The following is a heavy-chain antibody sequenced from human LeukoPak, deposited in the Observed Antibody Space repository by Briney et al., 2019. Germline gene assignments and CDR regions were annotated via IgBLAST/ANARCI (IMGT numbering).Heavy chain of an antibody. CDR2: ISAYNGNT. V-gene: IGHV1-18*01. J-gene: IGHJ3*02. CDR1: GYTFTSYG. CDR3: ARDRLQYYYGSGSYYNPGDAFDI. Sequence: GASVKVSCKASGYTFTSYGISWVRQAPGQGLEWMGWISAYNGNTNYAQKLQGRVTMTTDTSTSTAYMELRSLRSDDTAVYYCARDRLQYYYGSGSYYNPGDAFDIWGQGTMVTVSS. D-gene: IGHD3-10*01.